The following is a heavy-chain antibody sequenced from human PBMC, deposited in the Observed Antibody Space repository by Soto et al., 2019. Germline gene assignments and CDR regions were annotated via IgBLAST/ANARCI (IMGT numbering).Heavy chain of an antibody. CDR3: AKQVDY. J-gene: IGHJ4*02. V-gene: IGHV3-74*01. CDR1: GFTFSSYW. CDR2: INSDGSTT. Sequence: EVQLVESGGGLVQPGGSLRLSCAASGFTFSSYWMHWVRQAPGKGLVWVSRINSDGSTTGYADSVKGRFTISRDNATNTLYLPMNSLRADDMAVYYCAKQVDYWGQGTLVTFAS.